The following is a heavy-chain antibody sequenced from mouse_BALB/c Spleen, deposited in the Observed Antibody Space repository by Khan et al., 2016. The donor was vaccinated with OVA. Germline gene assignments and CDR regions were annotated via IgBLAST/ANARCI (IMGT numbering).Heavy chain of an antibody. D-gene: IGHD1-1*02. V-gene: IGHV5-6*01. Sequence: EVELVESGGDLVKTGGSLKLSCAASGFTFSTYGMSWVRQTPDKRLECVATLNTSGHYTYYIDSVKGRFPISRDNADNVLYLQMTNLRSEDTAMYYCARLAYYYNSEAFAYWGQGTLVTVSA. CDR3: ARLAYYYNSEAFAY. J-gene: IGHJ3*01. CDR2: LNTSGHYT. CDR1: GFTFSTYG.